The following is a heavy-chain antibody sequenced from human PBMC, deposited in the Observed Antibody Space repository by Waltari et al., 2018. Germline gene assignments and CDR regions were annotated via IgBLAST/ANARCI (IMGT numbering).Heavy chain of an antibody. V-gene: IGHV3-30*09. CDR1: AFTFRDYS. D-gene: IGHD3-22*01. Sequence: QVQLVESGGGVVQPGGSLRLSCVASAFTFRDYSITWFRQAPGQGLEWVSVISSDGDSERYEDSVKGRFAISRDNPGNTVYLQMNDLRAEDTGVYYCARDKEDRVDYWGQGILVSVSS. CDR3: ARDKEDRVDY. J-gene: IGHJ4*02. CDR2: ISSDGDSE.